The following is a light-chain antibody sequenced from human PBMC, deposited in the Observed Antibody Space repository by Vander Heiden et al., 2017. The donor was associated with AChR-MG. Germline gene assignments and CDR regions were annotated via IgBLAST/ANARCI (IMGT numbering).Light chain of an antibody. CDR3: QQYGGSPPIP. J-gene: IGKJ5*01. V-gene: IGKV3-20*01. CDR1: QSVSSSK. Sequence: ELVLTQSPGTLSLSPGERATLSCRASQSVSSSKLAWYQQKPGQPPRLLIYGASSRATDIPDRFSASGSGTDFTLTINRLESEDFAVYYCQQYGGSPPIPFGQGTRLEIK. CDR2: GAS.